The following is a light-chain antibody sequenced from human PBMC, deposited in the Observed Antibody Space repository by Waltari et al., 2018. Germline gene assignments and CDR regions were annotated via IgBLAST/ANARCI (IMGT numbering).Light chain of an antibody. Sequence: QSALTQPASVSGSPGQSLTISCTGTSSDVGFYNYVSWYQHHPGKAPKLILYDVIQWPSGGSNRFSGSKAGNTASLTISGLQAEDEADYYCYSSTTRGTWVFGGGTRLTVL. CDR2: DVI. CDR3: YSSTTRGTWV. CDR1: SSDVGFYNY. J-gene: IGLJ3*02. V-gene: IGLV2-14*03.